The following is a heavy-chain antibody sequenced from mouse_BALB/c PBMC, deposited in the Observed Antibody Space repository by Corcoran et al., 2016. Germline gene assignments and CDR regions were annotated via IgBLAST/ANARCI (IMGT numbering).Heavy chain of an antibody. Sequence: QVQLQQSGAELVRPGASVTLSCKASGYTFTDYEMHWVKQTPVHGLEWIGAIDPETGGTAYNQKFKGKATLTADKSSNTAYMELRSLTSEDSAVYYCTRKDYWGQGTSVTVSS. V-gene: IGHV1-15*01. CDR2: IDPETGGT. CDR3: TRKDY. CDR1: GYTFTDYE. J-gene: IGHJ4*01.